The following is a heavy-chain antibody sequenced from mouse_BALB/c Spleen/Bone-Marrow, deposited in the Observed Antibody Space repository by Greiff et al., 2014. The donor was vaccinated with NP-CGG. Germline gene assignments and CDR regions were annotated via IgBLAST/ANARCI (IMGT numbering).Heavy chain of an antibody. CDR2: ISSGGST. CDR3: AREVDGWYYFDY. V-gene: IGHV5-6-5*01. D-gene: IGHD2-3*01. Sequence: EVKVVESGGGLVKPGGSLKLSCAASGFTFSSYAMSWVRQTPEKRLEWVASISSGGSTYYSDSVKGRFTISRDNARNILYLQMSSLRSEDTAMYYCAREVDGWYYFDYWGQGTTLTVSS. J-gene: IGHJ2*01. CDR1: GFTFSSYA.